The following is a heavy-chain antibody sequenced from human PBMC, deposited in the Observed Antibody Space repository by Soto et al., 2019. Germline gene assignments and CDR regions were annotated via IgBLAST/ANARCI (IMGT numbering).Heavy chain of an antibody. CDR1: GGSISSGGYY. Sequence: SETLSLTCTVSGGSISSGGYYWSWIRQHPGKGLEWIGYIYYSGSTYYNPSLKSRVTISVDTSKNQFSLKLSSVTAADTAVYYCARDARSAAVCTSLGYWGQGTLFTVSS. V-gene: IGHV4-31*03. CDR2: IYYSGST. D-gene: IGHD6-13*01. J-gene: IGHJ4*02. CDR3: ARDARSAAVCTSLGY.